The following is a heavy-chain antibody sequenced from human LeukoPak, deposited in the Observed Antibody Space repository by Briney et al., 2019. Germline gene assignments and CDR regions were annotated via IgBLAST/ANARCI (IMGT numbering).Heavy chain of an antibody. CDR1: GYSISSGYY. J-gene: IGHJ4*02. V-gene: IGHV4-38-2*02. Sequence: SETLSLTCTVSGYSISSGYYWSWIRQPPGKGLEWIGEINHSGSTNYNPSLKSRVTISVDTSKNQFSLKLSSVTAADTAVYYCARRVLGLKKFDYWGQGTLVTVSS. CDR2: INHSGST. CDR3: ARRVLGLKKFDY. D-gene: IGHD1-7*01.